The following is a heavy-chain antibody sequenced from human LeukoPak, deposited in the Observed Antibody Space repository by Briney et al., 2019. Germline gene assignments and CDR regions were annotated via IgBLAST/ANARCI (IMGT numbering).Heavy chain of an antibody. CDR3: ARGEYCGGDCYDRAYDY. CDR2: ISSSSSYI. CDR1: GFTVSSNY. D-gene: IGHD2-21*02. Sequence: GGSLRLSCAASGFTVSSNYMSWVRQAPGKGLEWVSSISSSSSYIYYADSVKGRFTISRDNAKNSLYLQMNSLRSEDTAVYYCARGEYCGGDCYDRAYDYWGQGTLVTVSS. J-gene: IGHJ4*02. V-gene: IGHV3-21*04.